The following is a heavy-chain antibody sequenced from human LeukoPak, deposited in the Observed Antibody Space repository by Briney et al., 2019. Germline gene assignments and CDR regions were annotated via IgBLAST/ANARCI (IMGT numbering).Heavy chain of an antibody. Sequence: NPSETLSLTCTASGGSIISNDYYWTWIRQPPGKGLGWIGYIYYSGNTYYNPSLKSRLTISIDTSKNQFSLKLSSVTAADTAVYFCARRAIYCSWTTCSFDFWGQGTLVTVSS. J-gene: IGHJ4*02. CDR1: GGSIISNDYY. V-gene: IGHV4-30-4*01. D-gene: IGHD2-2*01. CDR2: IYYSGNT. CDR3: ARRAIYCSWTTCSFDF.